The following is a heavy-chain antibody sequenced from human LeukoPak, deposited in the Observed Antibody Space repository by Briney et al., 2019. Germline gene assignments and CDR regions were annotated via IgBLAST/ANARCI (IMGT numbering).Heavy chain of an antibody. V-gene: IGHV3-30*02. D-gene: IGHD2-2*02. Sequence: GGSLRLSCAASGFTFSSYGMHWVRQAPGKGLEWVAFIRYDGSNKYYADSVKGRFTISRDNSKNTLYLQMNSLRAEDTAVYYCAKARGTGYCSSTSCYTSAFDIWGQGTMVTVSS. CDR2: IRYDGSNK. CDR3: AKARGTGYCSSTSCYTSAFDI. CDR1: GFTFSSYG. J-gene: IGHJ3*02.